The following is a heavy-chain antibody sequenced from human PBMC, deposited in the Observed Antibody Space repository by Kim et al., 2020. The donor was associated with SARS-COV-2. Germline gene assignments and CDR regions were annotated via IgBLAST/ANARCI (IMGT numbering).Heavy chain of an antibody. J-gene: IGHJ4*02. CDR2: FDPEDGET. D-gene: IGHD3-22*01. V-gene: IGHV1-24*01. CDR1: GYTLTELS. CDR3: ATGYYYDSSGYYLPHDY. Sequence: ASVKVSCKVSGYTLTELSMHWVRQAPGKGLEWMGGFDPEDGETIYAQKFQGRVTMTEDTSTDTAYMELSSLRSEDTAVYYCATGYYYDSSGYYLPHDYWGQGTLVTVSS.